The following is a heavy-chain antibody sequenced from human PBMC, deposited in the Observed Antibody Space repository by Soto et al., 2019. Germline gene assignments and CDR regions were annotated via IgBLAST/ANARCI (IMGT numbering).Heavy chain of an antibody. V-gene: IGHV4-59*01. CDR1: GGSISSYY. D-gene: IGHD4-17*01. CDR3: ARGGYGDFYYYYGMDV. CDR2: IYYSGST. Sequence: SETLSLTCTVSGGSISSYYCSWIRQPPGKGLEWIVYIYYSGSTNYNPSLKSRVTISVDTSKNQFSLKLSSVTAADTAVYYCARGGYGDFYYYYGMDVWGQGTTVTVSS. J-gene: IGHJ6*02.